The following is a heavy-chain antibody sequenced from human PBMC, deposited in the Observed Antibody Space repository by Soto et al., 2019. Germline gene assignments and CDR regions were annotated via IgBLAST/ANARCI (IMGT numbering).Heavy chain of an antibody. Sequence: PSETLSLTCTVSGGSISSGGYYWSWIRQHPGKGLEWIGYIYYSGSTYYNPSLKSRVTLSVDTSKNQFSLKLSSVTAADTAVYYCARDRPYLGAGARPYGMDVWGQGTTVTVSS. D-gene: IGHD6-19*01. V-gene: IGHV4-31*03. J-gene: IGHJ6*02. CDR2: IYYSGST. CDR3: ARDRPYLGAGARPYGMDV. CDR1: GGSISSGGYY.